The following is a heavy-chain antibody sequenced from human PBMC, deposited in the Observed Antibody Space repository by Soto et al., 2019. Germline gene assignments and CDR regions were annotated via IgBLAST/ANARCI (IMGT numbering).Heavy chain of an antibody. J-gene: IGHJ4*02. V-gene: IGHV3-7*04. CDR3: ARDHPTPGLYFDY. CDR1: GFTLRNSR. Sequence: PGGSLRLSCAASGFTLRNSRMSWVRQAPGKGLEWVANIKQDGSDTYYVDSVKGRFTISRDNAKNSLYLQMNSLRAEDTAVYYCARDHPTPGLYFDYWGKGTLVTVSS. D-gene: IGHD2-8*02. CDR2: IKQDGSDT.